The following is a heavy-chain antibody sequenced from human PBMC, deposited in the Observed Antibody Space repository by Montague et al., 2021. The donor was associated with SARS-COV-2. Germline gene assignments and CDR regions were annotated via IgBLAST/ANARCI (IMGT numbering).Heavy chain of an antibody. J-gene: IGHJ4*02. CDR2: IYNSGST. CDR1: GGSISGDY. Sequence: SETLSLTCTVSGGSISGDYWSWFRQSAGKGLEWIGRIYNSGSTSYNPSLKSRVPMSVDTSKNQFSLKLSSVTAADTAVYYCVRDQGRSNWNYPDYWGQGTLVTVSS. CDR3: VRDQGRSNWNYPDY. V-gene: IGHV4-4*07. D-gene: IGHD1-20*01.